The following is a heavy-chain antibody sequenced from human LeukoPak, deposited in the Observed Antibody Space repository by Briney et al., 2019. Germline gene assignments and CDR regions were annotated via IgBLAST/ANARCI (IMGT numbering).Heavy chain of an antibody. CDR3: GRKGFTASYYFLVF. CDR1: ADFLVNNW. D-gene: IGHD1-26*01. CDR2: IYAAAST. J-gene: IGHJ4*02. Sequence: SETLSLTCDVSADFLVNNWWGWVRPPAGKGLEWSVRIYAAASTQSNPSLKSRLTLSMHTSTNQFSLKLTSVTAAHTSVYFCGRKGFTASYYFLVFWSEGTLVSVFS. V-gene: IGHV4-4*07.